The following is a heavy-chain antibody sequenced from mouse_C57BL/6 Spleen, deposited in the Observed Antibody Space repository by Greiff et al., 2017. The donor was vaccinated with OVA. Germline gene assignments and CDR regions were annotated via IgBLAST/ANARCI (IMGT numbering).Heavy chain of an antibody. Sequence: QVQLQQPGAELVKPGASVKLSCKASGYTFTSYWMQWVKQRPGQGLEWIGEIDPSDGYTNYNQKFKGKATLTVDTSSSTAYMQLSSLTSEDSAVYYCARGGDYDALFAYWGQGTLVTVSA. CDR3: ARGGDYDALFAY. V-gene: IGHV1-50*01. D-gene: IGHD2-4*01. CDR2: IDPSDGYT. J-gene: IGHJ3*01. CDR1: GYTFTSYW.